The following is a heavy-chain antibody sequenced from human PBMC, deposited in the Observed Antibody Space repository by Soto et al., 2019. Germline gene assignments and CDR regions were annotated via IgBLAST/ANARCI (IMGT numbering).Heavy chain of an antibody. Sequence: EVQLVESGGGLVQPGGSLRLSCAASGFTFNDYAMHWVRQAPGKGLDWVSGINGNSGNIGYADSLKGRFTISRDSAKNSLYLQMNSRRAEDSALYSCAKGGSSSWRYSEYWGQGTRVTVSS. D-gene: IGHD6-6*01. V-gene: IGHV3-9*01. CDR2: INGNSGNI. CDR3: AKGGSSSWRYSEY. CDR1: GFTFNDYA. J-gene: IGHJ4*02.